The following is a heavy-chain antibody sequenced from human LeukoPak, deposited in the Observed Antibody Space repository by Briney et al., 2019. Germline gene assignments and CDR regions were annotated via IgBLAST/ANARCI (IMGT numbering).Heavy chain of an antibody. J-gene: IGHJ4*02. CDR1: GYTFTSHY. CDR2: INPSGGST. D-gene: IGHD6-19*01. V-gene: IGHV1-46*01. Sequence: ASVTVSCKASGYTFTSHYIHWVRQAPGQGLEWMGTINPSGGSTSYAQKFQGRVTMTRDTSTSTVYMELSSLRSEDTAVYYCARDVGSGCYTLDYWGQGTLVTVSS. CDR3: ARDVGSGCYTLDY.